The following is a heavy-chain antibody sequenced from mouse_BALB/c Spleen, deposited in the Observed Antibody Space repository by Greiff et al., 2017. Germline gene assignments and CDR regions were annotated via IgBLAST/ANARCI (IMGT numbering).Heavy chain of an antibody. CDR1: GFSLTSYG. CDR2: IWSGGST. V-gene: IGHV2-2*02. CDR3: ARKDGYPLYAMDY. D-gene: IGHD2-3*01. Sequence: VKLMESGPGLVQPSQSLSITCTVSGFSLTSYGVHWVRQSPGKGLEWLGVIWSGGSTDYNAAFISRLSISKDNSKSQVFFKMNSLQANDTAIYYCARKDGYPLYAMDYWGQGTSVTVSS. J-gene: IGHJ4*01.